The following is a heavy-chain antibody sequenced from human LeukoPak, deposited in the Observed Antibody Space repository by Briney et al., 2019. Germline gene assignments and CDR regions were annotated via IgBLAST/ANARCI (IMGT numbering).Heavy chain of an antibody. CDR3: ARDKSFGGGWFDP. J-gene: IGHJ5*02. V-gene: IGHV4-30-2*01. Sequence: SETLSLTCAISGVSISSGDYSWSWIRQPPGKGQEWIGYIYHSGSTYYNPSLKSRITISVDRSKNQFSLKLNSVTAADTAVYYCARDKSFGGGWFDPWGQGTLVTVSS. D-gene: IGHD3-10*01. CDR2: IYHSGST. CDR1: GVSISSGDYS.